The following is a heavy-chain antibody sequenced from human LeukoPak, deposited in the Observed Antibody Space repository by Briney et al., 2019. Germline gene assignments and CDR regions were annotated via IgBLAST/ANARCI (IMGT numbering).Heavy chain of an antibody. CDR3: AKAHRDYGDYYFDY. J-gene: IGHJ4*02. CDR2: IRHDGNDK. Sequence: GGPLRLSCVASGFTFTSYGMHWVRQAPGKGLEWVALIRHDGNDKYYAETVKGRFTISRDNSKNTLYLQMNSLRAEDTAVYYCAKAHRDYGDYYFDYWGQGTLVTVSS. V-gene: IGHV3-30*02. CDR1: GFTFTSYG. D-gene: IGHD4-17*01.